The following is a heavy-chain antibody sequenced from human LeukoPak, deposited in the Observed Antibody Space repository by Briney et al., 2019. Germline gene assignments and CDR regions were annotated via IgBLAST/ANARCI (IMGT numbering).Heavy chain of an antibody. CDR2: VSGSGGGT. CDR3: AKDRYYDNSANHYESES. J-gene: IGHJ5*02. Sequence: GGSLRLSCAASGFTFTSYGMSWVRQAPGKGLDWVSAVSGSGGGTNYADSVTGRFTISRDNSKNTLYLQMNSLRAEDTAVYYCAKDRYYDNSANHYESESWGQGTLVTVSS. CDR1: GFTFTSYG. D-gene: IGHD3-22*01. V-gene: IGHV3-23*01.